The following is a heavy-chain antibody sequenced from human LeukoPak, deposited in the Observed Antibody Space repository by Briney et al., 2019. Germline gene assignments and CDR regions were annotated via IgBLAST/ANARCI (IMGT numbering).Heavy chain of an antibody. V-gene: IGHV3-30*02. CDR2: IRYDGSNK. J-gene: IGHJ6*03. CDR3: AKGGNSSSWYPYYYYYMDV. CDR1: GFTFSSYG. Sequence: PGGSLRLSCAASGFTFSSYGMHWVRQAPGKGLEWVAFIRYDGSNKYYADSVKGRFTISRDNSKNTLYLQMNSLRAEDTAVYYCAKGGNSSSWYPYYYYYMDVWGKGTTVTVSS. D-gene: IGHD6-13*01.